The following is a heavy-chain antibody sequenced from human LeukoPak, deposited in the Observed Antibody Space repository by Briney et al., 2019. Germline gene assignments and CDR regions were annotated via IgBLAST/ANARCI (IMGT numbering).Heavy chain of an antibody. CDR3: ASLFSSGPYSFDY. CDR1: GYSISSGYY. CDR2: IYHSGST. D-gene: IGHD6-19*01. J-gene: IGHJ4*02. V-gene: IGHV4-38-2*01. Sequence: SETLSLTCAVSGYSISSGYYWGWIRQPPGKGLEWIGSIYHSGSTYYNPSLKSRVTTSVDTSQHQLSLKLSSVPAADTAGYYCASLFSSGPYSFDYWGQGTLVTVSS.